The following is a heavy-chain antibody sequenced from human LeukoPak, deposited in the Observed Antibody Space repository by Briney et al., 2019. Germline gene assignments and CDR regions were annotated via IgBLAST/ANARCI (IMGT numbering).Heavy chain of an antibody. CDR2: IYYSGST. J-gene: IGHJ4*02. CDR3: ARHYGP. D-gene: IGHD3-10*01. V-gene: IGHV4-39*01. CDR1: GGSLSNYY. Sequence: SETLSLTCAVYGGSLSNYYRNYIRQPPGKGLEWIGSIYYSGSTYYNPSLKSRVTISVDTSKNQFSLKLNSVTATDTAVYYCARHYGPWGQGTLVTVSS.